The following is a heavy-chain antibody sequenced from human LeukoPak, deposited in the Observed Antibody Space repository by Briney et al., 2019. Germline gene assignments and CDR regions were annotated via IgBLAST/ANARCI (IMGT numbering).Heavy chain of an antibody. V-gene: IGHV3-30*18. D-gene: IGHD2-21*01. CDR1: GFSFSDYY. CDR2: ISYDGSNK. CDR3: AKFVARDAFDI. Sequence: GGSLSLSCAATGFSFSDYYMSWVRQAPGKGLEWVAVISYDGSNKYYADSVKGRFTISRDNSKNTLYLQMNSLRAEDTAVYYCAKFVARDAFDIWGQGTMVTVSS. J-gene: IGHJ3*02.